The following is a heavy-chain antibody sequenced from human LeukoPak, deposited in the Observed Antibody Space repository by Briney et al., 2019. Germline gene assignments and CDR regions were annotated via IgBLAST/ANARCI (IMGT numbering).Heavy chain of an antibody. V-gene: IGHV1-69*13. CDR1: GGTFSSYA. D-gene: IGHD1-26*01. CDR3: ARDRVYSGSYPDYYYGMDV. Sequence: SVKVSCKASGGTFSSYAISWVRQAPGQGLEWMGGIIPIFGTANYAQKFQGRVTITADESTSTAYMELSSLRSEDTAVYYCARDRVYSGSYPDYYYGMDVWGQGTTVTVYS. CDR2: IIPIFGTA. J-gene: IGHJ6*02.